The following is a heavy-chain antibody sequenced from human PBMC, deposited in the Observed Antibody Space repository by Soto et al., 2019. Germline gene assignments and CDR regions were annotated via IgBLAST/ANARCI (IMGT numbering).Heavy chain of an antibody. D-gene: IGHD3-16*02. J-gene: IGHJ4*02. V-gene: IGHV4-30-4*01. CDR2: IYYSGST. CDR3: ARPSLYDYVWGSYRDGFDY. CDR1: GGSISCGDYY. Sequence: SETLSLTCTVSGGSISCGDYYWSWIRQPPGKGLEWIGYIYYSGSTYYNPSLKSRVTISVDTSKNQFSLKLSSVTAADTAVYYCARPSLYDYVWGSYRDGFDYWGQGTLVTVSS.